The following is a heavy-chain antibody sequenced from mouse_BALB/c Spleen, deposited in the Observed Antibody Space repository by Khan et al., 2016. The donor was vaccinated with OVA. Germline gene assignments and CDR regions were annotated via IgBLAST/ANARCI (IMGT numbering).Heavy chain of an antibody. J-gene: IGHJ2*01. CDR3: RTLYFCGSRVYFDY. CDR2: ISSGGNYT. Sequence: EVELVESGGDLVKPGGSLKLSCAASGFTFSSYGMSWVRQTPDKRLEWVATISSGGNYTYYPDSVKGRFTISSDNAMRPLYLQMGSLKSEDTAMYYCRTLYFCGSRVYFDYWGQGTTLTITS. D-gene: IGHD1-1*01. CDR1: GFTFSSYG. V-gene: IGHV5-6*01.